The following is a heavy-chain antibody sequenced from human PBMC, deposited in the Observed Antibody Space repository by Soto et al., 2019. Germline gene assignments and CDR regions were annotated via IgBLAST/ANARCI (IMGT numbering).Heavy chain of an antibody. CDR1: GYTFTSYD. D-gene: IGHD3-9*01. CDR3: ARAGINYDILTGYYNPHYYYGMDV. Sequence: CKSSGYTFTSYDINWVRQATGQGLEWMGWMNPNSGNTGYAQKFQGRVTMTRNTSISTAYMELSSLRSEDTAVYYCARAGINYDILTGYYNPHYYYGMDVWGQGTTVTVSS. CDR2: MNPNSGNT. V-gene: IGHV1-8*01. J-gene: IGHJ6*02.